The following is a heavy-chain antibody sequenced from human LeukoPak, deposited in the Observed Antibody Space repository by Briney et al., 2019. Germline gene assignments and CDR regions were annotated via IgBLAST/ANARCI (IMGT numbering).Heavy chain of an antibody. V-gene: IGHV4-59*01. CDR1: GGSLSSDC. CDR3: AKGAGWYEV. CDR2: IHYNGRT. Sequence: SETLSLTCTVSGGSLSSDCWSRIRQPPGKGLEWIAYIHYNGRTNYNPSLKSRVTISLDTSKNQFSLKLSSVTAADTAVYYCAKGAGWYEVWGQGALVTVSS. D-gene: IGHD6-19*01. J-gene: IGHJ4*02.